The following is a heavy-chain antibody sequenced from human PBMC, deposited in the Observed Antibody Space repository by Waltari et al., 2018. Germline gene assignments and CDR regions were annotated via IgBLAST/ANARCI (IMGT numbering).Heavy chain of an antibody. CDR2: INHSGSN. V-gene: IGHV4-34*01. Sequence: QVQLQESGPGLVKPSGTLSLTCAVYGGSFSGYYWSWIRQPPGKGLEWIGEINHSGSNNYNPSLKSRVTISVDTSKNQFSLKLSSVTAADTAVYYCARERRSLVVVPAAIDYWGQGTLVTVSS. J-gene: IGHJ4*02. CDR3: ARERRSLVVVPAAIDY. CDR1: GGSFSGYY. D-gene: IGHD2-2*02.